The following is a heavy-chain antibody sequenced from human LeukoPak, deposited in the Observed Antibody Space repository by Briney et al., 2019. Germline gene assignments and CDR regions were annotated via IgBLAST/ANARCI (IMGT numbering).Heavy chain of an antibody. D-gene: IGHD2-2*01. CDR2: ISSSSSYI. CDR3: ARVGVGMYHFDH. CDR1: GFTFSSYA. Sequence: GGSLRLSCAASGFTFSSYAMHWVRQAPGKGLEWVSSISSSSSYIYYADSVKGRFTISRDNAKNSLYLQMNSLRAEDTAVYYCARVGVGMYHFDHWGQGTLVTVSS. V-gene: IGHV3-21*01. J-gene: IGHJ4*02.